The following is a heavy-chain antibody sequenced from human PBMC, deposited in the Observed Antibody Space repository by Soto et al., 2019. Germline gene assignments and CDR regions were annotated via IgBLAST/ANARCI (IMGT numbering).Heavy chain of an antibody. D-gene: IGHD4-17*01. CDR3: SEGDGYGDWRLFDY. CDR1: GLSLSTSGVG. Sequence: QITLKESGPTLVKPTQTLTLTCTFSGLSLSTSGVGVGWIRQPPGKALEWLALIYWDDDKRHSPSLKSRLTITKDPSKDQVALTMTNRDPVDTATYYCSEGDGYGDWRLFDYWGQGTLVTVSS. CDR2: IYWDDDK. J-gene: IGHJ4*02. V-gene: IGHV2-5*02.